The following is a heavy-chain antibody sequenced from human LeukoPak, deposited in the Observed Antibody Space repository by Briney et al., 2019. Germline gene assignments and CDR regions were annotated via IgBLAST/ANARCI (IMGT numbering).Heavy chain of an antibody. V-gene: IGHV4-59*12. CDR1: GGSISSSY. J-gene: IGHJ4*02. CDR3: ARVGIAVAGTIDY. D-gene: IGHD6-19*01. Sequence: SETLSLTCTVSGGSISSSYWSWIRQPPGKELEWIGYIYDSGNTNYNPSLKSRVTISVDTSKNQFSLKLSSVTAADTAVYYCARVGIAVAGTIDYWGQGTLVTVSS. CDR2: IYDSGNT.